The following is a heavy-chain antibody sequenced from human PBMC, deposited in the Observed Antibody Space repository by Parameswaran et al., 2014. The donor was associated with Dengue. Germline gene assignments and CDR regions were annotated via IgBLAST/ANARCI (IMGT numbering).Heavy chain of an antibody. Sequence: WIRQPPGKGLEWIGYIYYSGSTYYNPSLKSRVTISVDTSKNQFSLKLSSVTAADTAVYYCARDQRRFDPWGQGTLVTVSS. CDR2: IYYSGST. V-gene: IGHV4-31*02. J-gene: IGHJ5*02. CDR3: ARDQRRFDP.